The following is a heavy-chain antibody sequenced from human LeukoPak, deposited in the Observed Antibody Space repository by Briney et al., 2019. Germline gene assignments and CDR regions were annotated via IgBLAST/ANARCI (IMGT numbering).Heavy chain of an antibody. V-gene: IGHV7-4-1*02. CDR1: GYTFTSYA. D-gene: IGHD6-19*01. CDR2: INTNTGNP. CDR3: AREGAVAGTHPFGY. J-gene: IGHJ4*02. Sequence: ASVKVSCKASGYTFTSYAMNWVRQAPGQGLEWMGWINTNTGNPTYAQGFTGRFVFSLDTSVSTAYLQINSLKAEDTAVYYCAREGAVAGTHPFGYWGQGTLVTVSS.